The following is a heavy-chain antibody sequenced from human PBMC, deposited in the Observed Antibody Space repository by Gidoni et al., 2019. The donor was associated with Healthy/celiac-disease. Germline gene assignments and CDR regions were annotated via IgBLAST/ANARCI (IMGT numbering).Heavy chain of an antibody. Sequence: EVQLVESGGVVVQPGGSLRLSCAASGFTFDDYTMHWVRQAPGKGLEWVCLISWEGGSTYYADSVKGRFTISRDKSKNSLYLQMNSLRTEDTALYYCAKDYYDSSGYLDYWGQGTLVTVSS. J-gene: IGHJ4*02. CDR1: GFTFDDYT. CDR3: AKDYYDSSGYLDY. V-gene: IGHV3-43*01. CDR2: ISWEGGST. D-gene: IGHD3-22*01.